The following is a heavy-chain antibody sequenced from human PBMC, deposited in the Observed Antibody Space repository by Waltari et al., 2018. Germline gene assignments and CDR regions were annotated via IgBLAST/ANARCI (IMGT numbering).Heavy chain of an antibody. Sequence: QVQLVQSGAELKKPGASVKLSCKASGYTFPSCHIQWVRQAPGQGLEWMGVMNSGGDTTIYAQKFQGRVTMTRDTSTSTVYMELSSLRSEDTAVYYCARLGITMTPDYWGQGTLVTVSS. V-gene: IGHV1-46*01. J-gene: IGHJ4*02. CDR2: MNSGGDTT. CDR3: ARLGITMTPDY. CDR1: GYTFPSCH.